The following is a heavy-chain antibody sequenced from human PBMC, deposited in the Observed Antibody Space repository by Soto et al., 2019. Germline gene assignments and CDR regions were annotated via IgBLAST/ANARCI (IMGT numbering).Heavy chain of an antibody. V-gene: IGHV3-23*01. J-gene: IGHJ4*02. CDR3: AKSKSSTTPRAGDY. Sequence: GGSLRLSCAASGFTFSSYAMSWVRQAPGKGLEWVSAISGIGGSTYYADSVKGRFTISRDNSKNTLYLQMNSLRAEDTAVYYCAKSKSSTTPRAGDYWGQGTLVTVSS. CDR2: ISGIGGST. CDR1: GFTFSSYA. D-gene: IGHD6-13*01.